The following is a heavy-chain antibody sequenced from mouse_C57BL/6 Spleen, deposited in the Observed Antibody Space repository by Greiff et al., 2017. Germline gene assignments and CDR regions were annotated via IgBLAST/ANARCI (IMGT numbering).Heavy chain of an antibody. CDR2: IYPGNGDT. CDR1: GYTFTSYN. D-gene: IGHD1-1*01. Sequence: QVQLKESGAELVRPGASVKMSCKASGYTFTSYNMHWVKQTPRQGLEWIGAIYPGNGDTSYNQKFKGKATLTVDKSSSTAYMQLSSLTSEDSAVYFCARWGSVFGSSYGWYFDVWGTGTTVTVSS. V-gene: IGHV1-12*01. J-gene: IGHJ1*03. CDR3: ARWGSVFGSSYGWYFDV.